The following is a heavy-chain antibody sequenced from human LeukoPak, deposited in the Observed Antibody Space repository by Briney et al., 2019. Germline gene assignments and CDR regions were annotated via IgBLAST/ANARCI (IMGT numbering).Heavy chain of an antibody. CDR3: ARLGGAAARHVDY. D-gene: IGHD6-6*01. V-gene: IGHV4-39*01. CDR1: GGSISSSSYY. J-gene: IGHJ4*02. CDR2: IYYSGST. Sequence: SETLSLTCTVSGGSISSSSYYWGWIRQPPGKELEWIGSIYYSGSTYYNPSLKSRVTISVDTSKNQFSLKLSSVTAADTAVYYCARLGGAAARHVDYWGQGTLVTVSS.